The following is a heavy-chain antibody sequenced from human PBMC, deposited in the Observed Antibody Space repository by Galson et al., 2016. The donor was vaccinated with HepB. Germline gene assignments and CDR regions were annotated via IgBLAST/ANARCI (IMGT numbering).Heavy chain of an antibody. D-gene: IGHD3-10*01. CDR2: ISGSGVNA. CDR1: GFTFSTYA. J-gene: IGHJ5*02. V-gene: IGHV3-23*01. CDR3: ARDGEYYYGSGSYAET. Sequence: SLRLSCAASGFTFSTYAMSWVRQAPGKGLEWVSAISGSGVNAHYADSVKGRFTISRDNSKNTLYLQMNSLRAGDTAVYYCARDGEYYYGSGSYAETWGQGTLVTVSS.